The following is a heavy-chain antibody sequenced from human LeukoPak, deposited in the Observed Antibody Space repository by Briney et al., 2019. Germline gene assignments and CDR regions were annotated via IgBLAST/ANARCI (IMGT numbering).Heavy chain of an antibody. J-gene: IGHJ4*02. CDR1: GGSISSHY. CDR2: FYYSGST. Sequence: SETLSLTCTVSGGSISSHYWSWIRQPPGKGLEWIGYFYYSGSTNYNPSLKSRVTISVDTSKNQFSLKLGSVTAADTAVYYCARSPVATVFDYWGQGTLVTVSS. CDR3: ARSPVATVFDY. D-gene: IGHD5-12*01. V-gene: IGHV4-59*11.